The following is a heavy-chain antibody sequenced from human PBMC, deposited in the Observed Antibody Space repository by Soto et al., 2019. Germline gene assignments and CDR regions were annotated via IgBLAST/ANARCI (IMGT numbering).Heavy chain of an antibody. CDR1: GGSISSSSYY. Sequence: SETLSLTCTVSGGSISSSSYYWGWIRQPPGKGLEWIGSIYYSGSTYYNPSLKSRVTISVDTSKNQFSLKLSSVTAADTAVYYCARISVGATTYYFDYWGQGTLVTVSS. CDR3: ARISVGATTYYFDY. J-gene: IGHJ4*02. CDR2: IYYSGST. V-gene: IGHV4-39*01. D-gene: IGHD1-26*01.